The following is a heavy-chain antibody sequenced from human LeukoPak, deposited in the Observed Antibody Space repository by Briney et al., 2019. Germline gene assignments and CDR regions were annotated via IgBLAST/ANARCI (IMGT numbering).Heavy chain of an antibody. D-gene: IGHD2-2*01. Sequence: PGGSLRLSCAASGFTFSSYTMSWVRQAPGKGLEWVSVISASGGTTYYADSVKGRLTISRDNSKNTLYLQMNSLRGEDTAVYYCAKTRPGPAATFYYYGLDVWGKGTTVTVSS. CDR2: ISASGGTT. V-gene: IGHV3-23*01. J-gene: IGHJ6*04. CDR1: GFTFSSYT. CDR3: AKTRPGPAATFYYYGLDV.